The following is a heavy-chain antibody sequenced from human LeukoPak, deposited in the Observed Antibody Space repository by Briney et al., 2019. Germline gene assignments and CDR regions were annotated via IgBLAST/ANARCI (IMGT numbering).Heavy chain of an antibody. D-gene: IGHD5-24*01. J-gene: IGHJ4*02. Sequence: GESLKISCKGSGYSFTSYWIGWVRQMPGRGLEWMGIIYPGDSDTRYSPSFQGQVTISANKSISTAYLQWSSLKASDTAMYYCARWGRDGYNANDYWGQGTLVTVSS. CDR1: GYSFTSYW. CDR3: ARWGRDGYNANDY. CDR2: IYPGDSDT. V-gene: IGHV5-51*01.